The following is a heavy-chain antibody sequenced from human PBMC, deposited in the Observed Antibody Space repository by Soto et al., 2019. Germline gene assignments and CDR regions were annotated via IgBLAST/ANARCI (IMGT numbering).Heavy chain of an antibody. J-gene: IGHJ4*02. CDR3: ARNVYYYDGSGYYFHYFDY. CDR1: GGSISSGGHS. D-gene: IGHD3-22*01. Sequence: QLRLQESGSGPVKPSQTLYLTCAVSGGSISSGGHSWSWIRQPPGKGLEAMGNISHGGTTYYNPSLKSRVTISVDRSKNQFSLRLNSVTAADTAVYYCARNVYYYDGSGYYFHYFDYWGQGTLGTVSS. V-gene: IGHV4-30-2*01. CDR2: ISHGGTT.